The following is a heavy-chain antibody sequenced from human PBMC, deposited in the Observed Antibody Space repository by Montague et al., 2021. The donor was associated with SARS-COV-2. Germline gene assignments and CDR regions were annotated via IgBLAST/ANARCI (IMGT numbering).Heavy chain of an antibody. D-gene: IGHD2-2*03. CDR2: TYYRSKWXN. CDR1: GASLSSDSLS. V-gene: IGHV6-1*01. Sequence: VSPGASLSSDSLSWHWIRQSPSRGLEWLASTYYRSKWXNDSAPSVSGRATVKPDTSRNQFSLHLNSVTPEDTALYFCARKMDSSFDVWGKGTMVIVSS. J-gene: IGHJ3*01. CDR3: ARKMDSSFDV.